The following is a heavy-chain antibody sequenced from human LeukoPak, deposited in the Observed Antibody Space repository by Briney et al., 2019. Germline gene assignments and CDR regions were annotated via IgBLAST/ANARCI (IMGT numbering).Heavy chain of an antibody. Sequence: ASVKVSCKASGYTFTSYGISWVRQAPGQGLEWMGWIRAYNGNTNYAQKLQGRVTMTTDTSTSTAYMELRSLRSDDTAVYYCARHLYYDFWSGYRNNWFDPWGQGTLVTVSS. D-gene: IGHD3-3*01. CDR2: IRAYNGNT. J-gene: IGHJ5*02. V-gene: IGHV1-18*01. CDR1: GYTFTSYG. CDR3: ARHLYYDFWSGYRNNWFDP.